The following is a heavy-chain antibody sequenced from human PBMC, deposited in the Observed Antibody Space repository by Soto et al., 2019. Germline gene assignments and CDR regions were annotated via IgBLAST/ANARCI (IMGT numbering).Heavy chain of an antibody. Sequence: SLSLSVAACGCHLITYTMNWVLQDPGKGLEWVSSISSNNRYIYYADSVRGRFTISRDDAKSSLVLQMNSLRADDTALYYCARDRCRGGSCYRTYAFDLWGQGTMVTVSS. D-gene: IGHD2-15*01. CDR3: ARDRCRGGSCYRTYAFDL. CDR1: GCHLITYT. CDR2: ISSNNRYI. J-gene: IGHJ3*01. V-gene: IGHV3-21*01.